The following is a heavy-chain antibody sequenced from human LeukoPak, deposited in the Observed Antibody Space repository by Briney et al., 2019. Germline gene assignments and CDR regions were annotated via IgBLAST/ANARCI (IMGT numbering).Heavy chain of an antibody. Sequence: GGSLRLSCVVSGFSVRTTYMSWVRQAPGKGPEWVSVVYTGGGTDHADSVKGRFTISRDNSKNTLSLQMNSLRVEDTAIYYCTRSGYRHPYHFDSWGQGTLVTVSS. CDR3: TRSGYRHPYHFDS. D-gene: IGHD3-22*01. J-gene: IGHJ4*02. CDR1: GFSVRTTY. CDR2: VYTGGGT. V-gene: IGHV3-53*01.